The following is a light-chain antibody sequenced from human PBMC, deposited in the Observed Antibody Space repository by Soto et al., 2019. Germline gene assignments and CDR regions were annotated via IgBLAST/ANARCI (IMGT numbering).Light chain of an antibody. Sequence: EIVLTQSSATLSLSPGERATLSCRASQSVSTNLTWYQQKPGQAPRLLMYGASTRATGVPARFSGSGSGTEFTLTISSLQSEDFAVYYCQQYNDWWTFGQGTKVDIK. CDR1: QSVSTN. J-gene: IGKJ1*01. CDR3: QQYNDWWT. CDR2: GAS. V-gene: IGKV3-15*01.